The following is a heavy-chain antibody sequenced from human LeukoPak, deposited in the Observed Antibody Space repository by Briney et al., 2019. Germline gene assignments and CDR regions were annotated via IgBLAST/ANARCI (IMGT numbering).Heavy chain of an antibody. CDR2: IKQDGSEK. J-gene: IGHJ4*02. CDR1: GFAFSSYW. D-gene: IGHD3-10*01. Sequence: GGSLRLSCAASGFAFSSYWMSWVRQAPGKGLEWVANIKQDGSEKYYVDSVKGRYTISRDNAKNSLYLQMNSLRAEDTAVYYCARDHYYGSGSYDYWGQGTLVTVSS. V-gene: IGHV3-7*01. CDR3: ARDHYYGSGSYDY.